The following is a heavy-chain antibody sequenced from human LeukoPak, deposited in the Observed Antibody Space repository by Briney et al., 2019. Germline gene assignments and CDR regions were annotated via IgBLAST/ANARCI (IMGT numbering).Heavy chain of an antibody. CDR2: IYYSGST. Sequence: PSETLSLTCTVSGGSISSYYWSWIRQPPGKGLEWIRYIYYSGSTNYNPSLKSRVTISVDTSKNQFSLKLSSVTAADTAVYYCARRRRVTVTKGGDYFDYWGQGTLVTVSS. J-gene: IGHJ4*02. V-gene: IGHV4-59*08. CDR3: ARRRRVTVTKGGDYFDY. D-gene: IGHD4-17*01. CDR1: GGSISSYY.